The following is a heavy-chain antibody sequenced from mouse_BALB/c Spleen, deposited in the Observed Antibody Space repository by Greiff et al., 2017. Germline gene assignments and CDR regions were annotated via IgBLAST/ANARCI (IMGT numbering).Heavy chain of an antibody. Sequence: VQLQQSGAELVRPGVSVKISCKGSGYTFTDYAMHWVKQSHAKSLEWIGVISTYYGDASYNQKFKGKATMTVDKSSSTAYMELARLTSEDSAIYYCARDYGYGLYAMDYWGQGTSVTVSS. CDR2: ISTYYGDA. D-gene: IGHD2-2*01. V-gene: IGHV1S137*01. CDR1: GYTFTDYA. J-gene: IGHJ4*01. CDR3: ARDYGYGLYAMDY.